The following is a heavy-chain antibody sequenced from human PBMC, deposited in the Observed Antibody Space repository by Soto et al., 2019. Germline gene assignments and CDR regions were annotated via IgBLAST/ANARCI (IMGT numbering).Heavy chain of an antibody. Sequence: QVQLQQWGAGLLKPSETLSLTCAVYGESFRGYHWTWIRQSPGNGLEWIGEINQSGSTNYSPSLGGGVNISADTSKNQFFLKLSSVTAADTAVYYCARGRRWTQPQNWFDPWGQGTLVTVSS. CDR2: INQSGST. V-gene: IGHV4-34*01. CDR1: GESFRGYH. D-gene: IGHD5-18*01. J-gene: IGHJ5*02. CDR3: ARGRRWTQPQNWFDP.